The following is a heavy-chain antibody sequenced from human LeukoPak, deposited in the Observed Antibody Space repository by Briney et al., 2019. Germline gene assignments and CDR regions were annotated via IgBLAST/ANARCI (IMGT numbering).Heavy chain of an antibody. CDR2: INHIVST. CDR1: GASFIGDY. D-gene: IGHD2-2*01. V-gene: IGHV4-34*01. Sequence: SQTLSPTCAVYGASFIGDYCSWIRQPPRKGLEWIVEINHIVSTNYNASIKSRVTISVDTSKKQFSLKLSSVTAADTAVYYCARGPLGSCSSTSCYVSVYYYYYMDVWGKGTTVTVSS. CDR3: ARGPLGSCSSTSCYVSVYYYYYMDV. J-gene: IGHJ6*03.